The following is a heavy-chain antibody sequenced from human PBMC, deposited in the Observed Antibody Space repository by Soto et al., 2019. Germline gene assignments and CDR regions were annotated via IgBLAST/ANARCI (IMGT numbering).Heavy chain of an antibody. CDR2: IFSNDEK. J-gene: IGHJ5*02. D-gene: IGHD6-13*01. CDR1: GFSLSNARMG. CDR3: ARITQIARSPWFDP. V-gene: IGHV2-26*01. Sequence: GSGPTLVNPTETLTLTCTVSGFSLSNARMGVSWIRQPPGKALEWLAHIFSNDEKSYSTSLKSRLTISKDTSKSQVVLTMTNMDPVDTATYYCARITQIARSPWFDPWGQGTLVTVSS.